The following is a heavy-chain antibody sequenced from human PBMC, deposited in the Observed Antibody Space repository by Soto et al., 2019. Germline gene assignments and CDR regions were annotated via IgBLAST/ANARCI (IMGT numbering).Heavy chain of an antibody. D-gene: IGHD6-19*01. J-gene: IGHJ4*02. CDR3: ARVGSSGWSPDY. Sequence: SETLSLTCTVSGGSISGHYWIWIRQPPGKGLECIGYIFYSGSTNYNPSLKRRVTISVDTSRNQFSLKLTSVTAADTAVYYCARVGSSGWSPDYWGQGTLVTVSS. V-gene: IGHV4-59*11. CDR1: GGSISGHY. CDR2: IFYSGST.